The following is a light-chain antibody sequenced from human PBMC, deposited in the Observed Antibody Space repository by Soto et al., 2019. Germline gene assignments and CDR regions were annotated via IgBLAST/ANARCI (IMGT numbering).Light chain of an antibody. Sequence: EIVMTHSPATLSVSPWERATLSCRASETVRSDLAWYQQKPGQAPRLLIYDASTRATGIPASFSGSGSGTEFTLTISSLQSEDFAVYYCQHYNNWPPWTFGQGTKVDIK. J-gene: IGKJ1*01. CDR3: QHYNNWPPWT. CDR1: ETVRSD. V-gene: IGKV3-15*01. CDR2: DAS.